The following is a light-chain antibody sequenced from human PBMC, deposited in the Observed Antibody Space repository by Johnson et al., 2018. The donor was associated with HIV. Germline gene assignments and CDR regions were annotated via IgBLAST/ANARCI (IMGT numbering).Light chain of an antibody. CDR2: ENN. CDR3: GTWDSSLSAYV. Sequence: QPVLTQPPSVSAAPGQKVTISWSGSSSNIGNNYVSWYQQLPGTAPKLLIYENNKRPSGIPDRFSGSKSGTSATLGITGLQTGDEADYYCGTWDSSLSAYVFGTGTKVTVL. CDR1: SSNIGNNY. J-gene: IGLJ1*01. V-gene: IGLV1-51*02.